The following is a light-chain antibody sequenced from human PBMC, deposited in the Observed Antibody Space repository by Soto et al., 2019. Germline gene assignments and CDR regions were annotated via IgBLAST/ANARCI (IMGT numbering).Light chain of an antibody. CDR2: EVT. V-gene: IGLV2-8*01. CDR3: SSYAGNNVVI. CDR1: SSDVGGYNY. J-gene: IGLJ2*01. Sequence: QSALTQPPSASGSPRQSVTISCTGTSSDVGGYNYVSWYQQHPGKVPKLLIYEVTRRPSGVPDRFSGSKSGNTASLTVSALQAEDEAHHYCSSYAGNNVVIFGGGTKVTVL.